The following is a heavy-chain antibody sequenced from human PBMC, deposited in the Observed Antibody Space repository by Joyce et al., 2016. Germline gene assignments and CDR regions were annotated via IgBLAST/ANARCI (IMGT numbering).Heavy chain of an antibody. CDR1: GDSIISSSYF. Sequence: QLQLQESGPGLVKPSETLSLTCTVSGDSIISSSYFWGWIRQPPGKGLEWIGNIYYSGSNYYNPSLKSRILISVDTSKNQFSLKLISVTAADTAMYYCARDNRRGIAGTTWFDPWGQGTLVAVSS. V-gene: IGHV4-39*07. J-gene: IGHJ5*02. D-gene: IGHD1-7*01. CDR2: IYYSGSN. CDR3: ARDNRRGIAGTTWFDP.